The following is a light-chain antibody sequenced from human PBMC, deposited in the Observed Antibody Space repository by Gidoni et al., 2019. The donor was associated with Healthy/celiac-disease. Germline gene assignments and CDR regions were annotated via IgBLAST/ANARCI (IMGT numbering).Light chain of an antibody. CDR3: QAWDSSLYV. CDR1: KLGDKY. CDR2: QDS. V-gene: IGLV3-1*01. J-gene: IGLJ1*01. Sequence: SYELTQPPSVSVSPGQTASITCSGDKLGDKYACWYQQKPGQSPVLVIYQDSKRPSGLPERFSGSNSGNTATLTISGTQAMDEADYYCQAWDSSLYVFGTGTKVTVL.